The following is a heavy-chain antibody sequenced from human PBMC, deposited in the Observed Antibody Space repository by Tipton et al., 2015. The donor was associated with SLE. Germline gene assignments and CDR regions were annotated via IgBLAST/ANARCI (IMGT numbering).Heavy chain of an antibody. CDR2: VSWNSYTI. CDR1: GFTFDAYS. D-gene: IGHD2-15*01. CDR3: AKALGGSETVGY. V-gene: IGHV3-9*01. J-gene: IGHJ4*02. Sequence: RSLRLSCSASGFTFDAYSMHWVRQAPGKGLEWVAGVSWNSYTIGYADSVKGRFTISRENAKNSLYLQMNSLRAEDTAVYYCAKALGGSETVGYWGQGTLVTVSS.